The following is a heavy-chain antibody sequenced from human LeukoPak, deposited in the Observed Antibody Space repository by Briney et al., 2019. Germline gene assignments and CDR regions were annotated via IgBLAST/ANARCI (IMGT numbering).Heavy chain of an antibody. CDR2: INPSGSST. CDR1: GYTFTSYF. Sequence: ASVKVSCKASGYTFTSYFIHWVRQAPGHGLGWMGIINPSGSSTSYAQKLQGRVTMTRDTSTSTVYMELSSLRSEDTAVYYCARDYLMGDSSGPPYDYWGQGTLVTVSS. CDR3: ARDYLMGDSSGPPYDY. D-gene: IGHD3-22*01. J-gene: IGHJ4*02. V-gene: IGHV1-46*01.